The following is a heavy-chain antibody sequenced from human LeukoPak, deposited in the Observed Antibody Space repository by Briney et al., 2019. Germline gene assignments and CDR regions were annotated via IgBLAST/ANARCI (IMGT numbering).Heavy chain of an antibody. J-gene: IGHJ1*01. V-gene: IGHV4-59*04. CDR3: ARRRYYDGSGYLE. Sequence: SETLSLTCTVSGGSITSYYWSWIRQPPGKGLEWIGTIYYSGRTYYSPSLKSRVTMSVDPSNNQFSLNLRSVTAADTALYYCARRRYYDGSGYLEWGQGTLLSVSS. CDR2: IYYSGRT. CDR1: GGSITSYY. D-gene: IGHD3-22*01.